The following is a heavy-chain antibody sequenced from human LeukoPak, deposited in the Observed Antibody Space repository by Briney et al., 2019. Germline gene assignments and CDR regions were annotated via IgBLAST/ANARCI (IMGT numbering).Heavy chain of an antibody. CDR2: ISSSSSYI. CDR3: ARHMAVAEYFDY. CDR1: GFTFSSYS. V-gene: IGHV3-21*04. D-gene: IGHD6-19*01. Sequence: GGSLRLSCAASGFTFSSYSMNWVRQAPGKGLEWVSSISSSSSYIYYADSVKGRFTISRDNAKNSLYLQMNSLRAEDTAVYYCARHMAVAEYFDYWGQGTLVTVSS. J-gene: IGHJ4*02.